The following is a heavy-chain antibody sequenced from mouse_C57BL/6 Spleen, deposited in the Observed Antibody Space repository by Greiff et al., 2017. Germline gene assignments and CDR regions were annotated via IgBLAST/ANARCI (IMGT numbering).Heavy chain of an antibody. CDR1: GYTFTSYW. CDR2: IDPSASYT. D-gene: IGHD2-4*01. CDR3: ARADYDGFAY. V-gene: IGHV1-69*01. J-gene: IGHJ3*01. Sequence: QVQLQQPGAELVMPGASVKLSCKASGYTFTSYWMHWVKQRPGQGLEWIGEIDPSASYTNYNQKFKGKSTLTVDKSSSTAYMQLSSLTSEDSAVYYCARADYDGFAYWGQGTLVTVSA.